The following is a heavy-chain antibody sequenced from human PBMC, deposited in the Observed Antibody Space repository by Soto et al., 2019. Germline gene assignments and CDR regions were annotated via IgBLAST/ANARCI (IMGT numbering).Heavy chain of an antibody. V-gene: IGHV1-46*01. J-gene: IGHJ6*02. CDR3: ARGICSGGSCSSHSFFCYCALVV. CDR1: GYTLTSYY. CDR2: INPSGGST. Sequence: QVQLVQSGAEVKKPGASVKVSCKASGYTLTSYYIHWVRQPPGQGLEWMGIINPSGGSTTYAEKFQGRVTMTSATSTSTVYMEVRSLRSDDTALYYCARGICSGGSCSSHSFFCYCALVVWGQGTTVSVSS. D-gene: IGHD2-15*01.